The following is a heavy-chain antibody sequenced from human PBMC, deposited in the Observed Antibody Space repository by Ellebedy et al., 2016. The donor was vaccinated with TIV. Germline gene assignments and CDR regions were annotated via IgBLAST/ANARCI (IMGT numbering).Heavy chain of an antibody. J-gene: IGHJ4*02. Sequence: GESLKISCESSCFPFRTIGLHCVRQAPGKGLEWVAVIWYDGSGELYADSVKGRFTISRDAANNTLHLPTNNLRVEDTAVYYCAGEYGGDSGWLDYWGQGTLVVVSS. CDR1: CFPFRTIG. CDR2: IWYDGSGE. D-gene: IGHD2-21*02. V-gene: IGHV3-33*01. CDR3: AGEYGGDSGWLDY.